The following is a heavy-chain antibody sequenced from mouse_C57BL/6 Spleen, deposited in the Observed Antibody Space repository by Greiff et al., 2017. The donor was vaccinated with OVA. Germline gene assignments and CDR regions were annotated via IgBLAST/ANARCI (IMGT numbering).Heavy chain of an antibody. J-gene: IGHJ2*01. V-gene: IGHV3-6*01. CDR3: ARDDDYGGY. D-gene: IGHD2-4*01. CDR2: ISYDGSN. CDR1: GYSITSGYY. Sequence: EVHLVESGPGLVKPSQSLSLTCSVTGYSITSGYYWNWIRQFPGNKLEWMGYISYDGSNNYNPSLKNRISITRDTSKNQFFLKLNSVTTEDTATYYCARDDDYGGYWGQGTTLTVSS.